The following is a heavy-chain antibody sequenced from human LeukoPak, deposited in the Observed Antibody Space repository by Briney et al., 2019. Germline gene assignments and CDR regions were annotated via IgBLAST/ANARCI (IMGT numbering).Heavy chain of an antibody. CDR3: ARDGYDYYYYGMDV. J-gene: IGHJ6*02. CDR1: GDSVFSNSS. Sequence: SQTLSLTCAISGDSVFSNSSWNWIRQSPSRGLEWLGRTYYRFKWYNDYAVSVKSRITINPDTSKNQFSLQLNSVTPEDTAVYYCARDGYDYYYYGMDVWGQGTTVTVSS. D-gene: IGHD5-12*01. CDR2: TYYRFKWYN. V-gene: IGHV6-1*01.